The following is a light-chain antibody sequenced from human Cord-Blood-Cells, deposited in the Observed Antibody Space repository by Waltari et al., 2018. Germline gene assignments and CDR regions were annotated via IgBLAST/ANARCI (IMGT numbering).Light chain of an antibody. CDR1: SSDVGGYNY. CDR3: SSYTSSSTWV. Sequence: QYALTQPASVSGSPGQSITISCTGTSSDVGGYNYVSWYQQHPGKAPKLMIYEVSNRPSGVFNRFSGSKSGNTASLTISGLQAEDEADYYCSSYTSSSTWVFGGGTKLTVL. CDR2: EVS. V-gene: IGLV2-14*01. J-gene: IGLJ3*02.